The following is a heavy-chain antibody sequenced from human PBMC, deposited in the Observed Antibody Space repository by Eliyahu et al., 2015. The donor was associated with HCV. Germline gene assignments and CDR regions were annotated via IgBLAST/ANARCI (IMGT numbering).Heavy chain of an antibody. V-gene: IGHV4-39*01. CDR1: GGSIXSSXYY. D-gene: IGHD1-1*01. Sequence: QLQLQESGPGLVKPSETLSLTCTVSGGSIXSSXYYWGWIRQPPGKGLEWIGSIYYSGSTYYNPSLKSRVTISVDTSKNQFSLKLSSVTAADTAVYYCARGDSTTTYYYYGMDVWGQGTTVTVSS. J-gene: IGHJ6*02. CDR2: IYYSGST. CDR3: ARGDSTTTYYYYGMDV.